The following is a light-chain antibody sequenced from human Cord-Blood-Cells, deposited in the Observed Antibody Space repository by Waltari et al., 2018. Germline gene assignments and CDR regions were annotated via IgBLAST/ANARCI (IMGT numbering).Light chain of an antibody. Sequence: QSVLTQPPSASGTPGQRVTIPCSGTSSNIGSNTVNSSQQRPGTAPKPLIYSNNQRPSGVPDRFSGSKSGTSASLAISGLQSEDEADYYCAAWDDSLNGWVFGGGTKLTVL. CDR2: SNN. CDR3: AAWDDSLNGWV. CDR1: SSNIGSNT. J-gene: IGLJ3*02. V-gene: IGLV1-44*01.